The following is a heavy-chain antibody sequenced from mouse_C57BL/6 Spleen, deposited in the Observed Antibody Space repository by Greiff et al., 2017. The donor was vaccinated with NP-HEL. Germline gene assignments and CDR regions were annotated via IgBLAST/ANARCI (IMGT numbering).Heavy chain of an antibody. CDR1: GYTFTSYW. CDR2: IDPSDSYT. Sequence: QVQLKQPGAELVKPGASVKLSCKASGYTFTSYWMQWVKQRPGQGLEWIGEIDPSDSYTNYNQKFKGKATLTVDTSSSTAYMQLSSLTSEDSAVYYCARSNYSNYYAMDYWGQGTSVTVSS. D-gene: IGHD2-5*01. CDR3: ARSNYSNYYAMDY. J-gene: IGHJ4*01. V-gene: IGHV1-50*01.